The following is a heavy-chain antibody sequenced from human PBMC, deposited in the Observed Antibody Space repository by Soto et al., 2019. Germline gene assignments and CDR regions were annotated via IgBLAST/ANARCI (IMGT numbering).Heavy chain of an antibody. Sequence: PSETLSLTCTVSGGSIGSYYWSWIRQPPGKGLEWIGHIYYSGSTNYNPSLKSRVTISVDTSKSQFSLNLISVTAADTAVYYCARGKSYYGSGRYWFDPWGQGTPVTVSS. V-gene: IGHV4-59*01. D-gene: IGHD3-10*01. J-gene: IGHJ5*02. CDR2: IYYSGST. CDR3: ARGKSYYGSGRYWFDP. CDR1: GGSIGSYY.